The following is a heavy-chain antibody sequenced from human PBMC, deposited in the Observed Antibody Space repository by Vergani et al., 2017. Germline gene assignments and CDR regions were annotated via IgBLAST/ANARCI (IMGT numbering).Heavy chain of an antibody. J-gene: IGHJ6*03. CDR2: IKSKTDGGTT. D-gene: IGHD3-16*02. CDR1: GGSISSGGYY. CDR3: TTDQYIWGSYRLYYYYYYMDV. V-gene: IGHV3-15*01. Sequence: VQLQESGPGLVKPSQTLSLTCTVSGGSISSGGYYWSWIRQHPGKGLEWVGRIKSKTDGGTTDYAAPVKGRFTISRDDSKNTLYLQMNSLKTEDTAVYYCTTDQYIWGSYRLYYYYYYMDVWGKGTTVTVSS.